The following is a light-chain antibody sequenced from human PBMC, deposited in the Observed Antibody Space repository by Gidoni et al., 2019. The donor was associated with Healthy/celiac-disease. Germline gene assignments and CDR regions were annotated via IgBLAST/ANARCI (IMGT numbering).Light chain of an antibody. J-gene: IGKJ1*01. CDR1: QSVSSSY. CDR2: GAS. CDR3: QQYGSSRWT. Sequence: LSCRASQSVSSSYLAWYQQKPDQAPRLLIYGASSRATGIPDRFSGSGSGTDFTLTISRLEPEDFAVYYCQQYGSSRWTFGQGTKVEIK. V-gene: IGKV3-20*01.